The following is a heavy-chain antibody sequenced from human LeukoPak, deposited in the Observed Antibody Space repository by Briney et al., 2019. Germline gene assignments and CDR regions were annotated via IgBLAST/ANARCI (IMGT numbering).Heavy chain of an antibody. Sequence: SETLSLTCAVYGGSFSGYYWSWIRQPPGKGLEWIGEINHSGSANYNPSLKSRVTISVDTSKNQFSLKLTSVTAADTAVYYCARVKWDLKNGMDVWSQGTTVTVSS. J-gene: IGHJ6*02. CDR3: ARVKWDLKNGMDV. CDR1: GGSFSGYY. CDR2: INHSGSA. D-gene: IGHD1-26*01. V-gene: IGHV4-34*01.